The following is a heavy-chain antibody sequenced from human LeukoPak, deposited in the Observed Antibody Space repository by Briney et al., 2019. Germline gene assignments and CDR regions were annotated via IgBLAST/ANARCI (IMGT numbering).Heavy chain of an antibody. J-gene: IGHJ4*02. CDR2: INPNSGGT. CDR3: ARDAAAAGTAPDY. CDR1: GYTFTAFY. Sequence: GASVKVSCKTFGYTFTAFYMHWVRQAPGQGLEWMGWINPNSGGTKYAQKFQGRVTMTRDTSISTAYVELSRLTSDDTAVYCCARDAAAAGTAPDYWGQGTLVTVSS. V-gene: IGHV1-2*02. D-gene: IGHD6-13*01.